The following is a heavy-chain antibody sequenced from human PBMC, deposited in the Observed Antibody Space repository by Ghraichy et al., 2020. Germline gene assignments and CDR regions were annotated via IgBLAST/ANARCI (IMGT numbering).Heavy chain of an antibody. D-gene: IGHD2-2*01. CDR3: ASLLRQAYCTRTGCLGLDGVDP. V-gene: IGHV4-39*01. CDR2: FYYSGST. J-gene: IGHJ5*02. CDR1: GGAISSSSYY. Sequence: SETLSLTCTVSGGAISSSSYYWGWIRQPPGKGLESIVNFYYSGSTYYNPSLKSRVTVSVDTSKNQFSLRLTSVTSADTAVYYCASLLRQAYCTRTGCLGLDGVDPWGQETLVTVSS.